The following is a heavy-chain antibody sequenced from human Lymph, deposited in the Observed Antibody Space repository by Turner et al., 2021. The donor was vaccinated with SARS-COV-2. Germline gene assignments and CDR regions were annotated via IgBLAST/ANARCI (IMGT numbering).Heavy chain of an antibody. V-gene: IGHV3-23*01. Sequence: EVQLLESGGGLVQPGGSLRLSCAASGFPFSSYAMSRVRPAPGKGLEWVSAISNSGGSTYYADSVKGRFTISRDNSKNTLYLQMNSLRAEDTAVYYCAKDPNWYVLSAVDYWGQGTLVTVSS. D-gene: IGHD1-1*01. CDR3: AKDPNWYVLSAVDY. CDR2: ISNSGGST. CDR1: GFPFSSYA. J-gene: IGHJ4*02.